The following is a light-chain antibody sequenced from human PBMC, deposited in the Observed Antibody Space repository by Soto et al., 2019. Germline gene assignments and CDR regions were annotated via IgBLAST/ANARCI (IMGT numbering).Light chain of an antibody. Sequence: EIVLTQSPGTLSLSPGERATLSCRASQSVSSHSLAWYQQKPGQAPRLLIYGASSRATGIPDRFSGSGSGTDFTLTNSRLEPEDFAVYYCQQYGTSPPYSFGQGTDLEI. CDR1: QSVSSHS. CDR3: QQYGTSPPYS. J-gene: IGKJ2*01. V-gene: IGKV3-20*01. CDR2: GAS.